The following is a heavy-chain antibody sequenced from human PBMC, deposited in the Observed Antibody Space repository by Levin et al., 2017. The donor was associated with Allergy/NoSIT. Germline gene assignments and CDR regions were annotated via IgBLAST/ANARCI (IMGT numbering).Heavy chain of an antibody. CDR1: GFTFNIYT. J-gene: IGHJ4*02. CDR3: ARGPEV. CDR2: ISTNSAYI. Sequence: KPGESLKISCSASGFTFNIYTMNWVRQAPGKGLEWISFISTNSAYIFYADSVRGRFTISRDNAKGSVSLQMNSLRADDTAIYYCARGPEVWGQGTPVTVSS. V-gene: IGHV3-21*01.